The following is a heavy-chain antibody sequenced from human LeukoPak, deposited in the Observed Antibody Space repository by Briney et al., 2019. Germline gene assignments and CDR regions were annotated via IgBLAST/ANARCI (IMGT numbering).Heavy chain of an antibody. CDR1: GFTFSGYW. CDR2: PKQDGSEK. V-gene: IGHV3-7*01. Sequence: PGGSLRLSCAASGFTFSGYWMHWVRQAPGKGLEWVANPKQDGSEKHFADSVKGRFTISRDNAENSLYLQMNSLRAEDTAMYYCARGTIAAPGTDYWGQGTLVTVSS. D-gene: IGHD6-13*01. CDR3: ARGTIAAPGTDY. J-gene: IGHJ4*02.